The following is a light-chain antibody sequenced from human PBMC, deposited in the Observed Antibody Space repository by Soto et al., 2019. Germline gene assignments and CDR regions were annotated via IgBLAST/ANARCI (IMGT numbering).Light chain of an antibody. CDR1: QSVSSY. J-gene: IGKJ1*01. V-gene: IGKV3-11*01. CDR3: QQYNNWPRT. CDR2: DAT. Sequence: EIVLTQSPATLSLSPGARATLSCMASQSVSSYLAGYQQKPGQAPRLLIYDATSRATGIPDRFSRSGSGTDFTLTINRLEPEDFAVYYCQQYNNWPRTFGQGTKVDIK.